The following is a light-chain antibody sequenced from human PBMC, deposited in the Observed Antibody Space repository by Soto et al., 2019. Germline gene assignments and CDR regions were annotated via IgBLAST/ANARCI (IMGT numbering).Light chain of an antibody. CDR2: EVT. J-gene: IGLJ3*02. CDR1: SSDVGGYNY. CDR3: SSYTRSNTLL. Sequence: QSVLTQPASVSGSPGQSITISCTGTSSDVGGYNYVSWYQQHSGKAPKLMIYEVTNRPSGVSNRFSGSKSGNTASLTISGLQAEDEAEYYCSSYTRSNTLLFGGGTQLTVL. V-gene: IGLV2-14*01.